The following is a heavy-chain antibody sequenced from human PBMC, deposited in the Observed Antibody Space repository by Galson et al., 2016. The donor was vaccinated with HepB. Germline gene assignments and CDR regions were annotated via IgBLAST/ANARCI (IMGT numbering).Heavy chain of an antibody. V-gene: IGHV5-10-1*01. D-gene: IGHD3-3*01. J-gene: IGHJ4*02. CDR3: AISTIFGVVLLDS. CDR2: IDPGDSYT. Sequence: QSGAEVKKPGESLRISCKASGYDFTNYWISWVRQMPGKGLEWMGRIDPGDSYTRYSPSFQGHVTLAVDKSLNTAYLQWSSLKASDTAIYYCAISTIFGVVLLDSWGQGTLVTVSS. CDR1: GYDFTNYW.